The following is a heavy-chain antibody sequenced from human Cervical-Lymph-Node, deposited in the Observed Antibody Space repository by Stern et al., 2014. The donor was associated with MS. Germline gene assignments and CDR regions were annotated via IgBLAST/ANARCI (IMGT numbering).Heavy chain of an antibody. CDR3: ATTRWDLFTWNWFDP. CDR2: IHESGST. Sequence: VQLVESGPGLVKPSQTLSLTCTVSGGSISSSGYYWSWIRQPADKGLEWIGRIHESGSTYYNPSLKSRVTLSMDTDKNQLPIKLPSVTAADTAVYYCATTRWDLFTWNWFDPWGQGTLVTVSS. CDR1: GGSISSSGYY. J-gene: IGHJ5*02. V-gene: IGHV4-61*02. D-gene: IGHD1-26*01.